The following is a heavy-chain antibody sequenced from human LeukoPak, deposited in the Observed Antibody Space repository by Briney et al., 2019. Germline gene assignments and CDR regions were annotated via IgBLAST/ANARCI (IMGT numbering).Heavy chain of an antibody. CDR1: GFTFSSCS. V-gene: IGHV3-21*01. CDR3: ARDLSAVAGLF. D-gene: IGHD6-19*01. CDR2: ISSSSSYI. J-gene: IGHJ4*02. Sequence: GGSLRLSCAASGFTFSSCSMNWVRQAPGKGLEWVSSISSSSSYIYYADSVKGRFTISRDNAKNSLYLQMNSLRAEDTAVYYCARDLSAVAGLFWGQGTLVTVSS.